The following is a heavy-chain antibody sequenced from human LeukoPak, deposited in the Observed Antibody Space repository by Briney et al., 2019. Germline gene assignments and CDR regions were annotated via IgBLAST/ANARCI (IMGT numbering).Heavy chain of an antibody. Sequence: GGSLRLSCAASGFTFSSYWMSWVRQAPGKGLEWVANIKQDGSEKYYVDSVKGRFTISRDNAKNSLYLQMNSLRAEDTALYYCAKDLSTASYYYGMDVWGQGTTVTVSS. J-gene: IGHJ6*02. CDR3: AKDLSTASYYYGMDV. CDR2: IKQDGSEK. D-gene: IGHD2-2*01. CDR1: GFTFSSYW. V-gene: IGHV3-7*03.